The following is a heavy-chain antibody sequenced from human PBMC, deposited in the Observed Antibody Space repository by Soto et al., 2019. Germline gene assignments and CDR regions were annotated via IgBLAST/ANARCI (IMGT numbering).Heavy chain of an antibody. CDR2: ISSSSSYI. CDR3: ARDLVAARPYYYYMDV. D-gene: IGHD6-6*01. Sequence: EVQLVESGGGLVKPGGSLRLSCAASGFTFSSYSMNWVRQAPGKGLEWVSSISSSSSYIYYADSVKGRFTISRDNAKNSLYLQMSSLRAEDRAVYYCARDLVAARPYYYYMDVWGKGTTVTVSS. CDR1: GFTFSSYS. J-gene: IGHJ6*03. V-gene: IGHV3-21*01.